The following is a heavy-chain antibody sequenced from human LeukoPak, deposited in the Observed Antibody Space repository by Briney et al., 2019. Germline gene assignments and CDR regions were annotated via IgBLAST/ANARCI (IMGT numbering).Heavy chain of an antibody. V-gene: IGHV1-2*02. CDR1: GYTFTGYY. CDR2: INPNSGGT. CDR3: ARASYSGWYTFDY. Sequence: ASGKVSCKASGYTFTGYYMHWGRQAPGQGLEWMGWINPNSGGTNYAQKFQGRVTMTRDTSISTAYMELSRLRSADTAVYYCARASYSGWYTFDYWGQGPLVTVSS. J-gene: IGHJ4*02. D-gene: IGHD6-19*01.